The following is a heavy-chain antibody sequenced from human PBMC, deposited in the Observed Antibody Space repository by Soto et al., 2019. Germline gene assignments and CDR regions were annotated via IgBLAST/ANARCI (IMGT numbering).Heavy chain of an antibody. D-gene: IGHD1-26*01. V-gene: IGHV1-8*01. CDR2: MQPSTGRT. Sequence: GASVKVSCKASGYSFTSLDVNWVRQTAGQGLEWMGWMQPSTGRTGYAQKFQGRVTMTRDTSINTAYMELTTLTSDDTAFYYCARGVSAGVDYWGQGTLVTVSS. CDR3: ARGVSAGVDY. J-gene: IGHJ4*02. CDR1: GYSFTSLD.